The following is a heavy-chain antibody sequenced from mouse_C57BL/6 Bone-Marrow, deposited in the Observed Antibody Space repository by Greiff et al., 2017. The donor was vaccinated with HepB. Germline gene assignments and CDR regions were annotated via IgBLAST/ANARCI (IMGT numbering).Heavy chain of an antibody. V-gene: IGHV14-4*01. CDR3: TSCWVAY. CDR1: GFNIKDDY. Sequence: VQLQQSGAELVRPGASVKLSCTASGFNIKDDYMHWVKQRPEQGLEWIGWIDPENGDTEYASKFQGKATITTDTSSNTAYLQLSSLTSEDTAVYYCTSCWVAYWGQGTLVTVSA. CDR2: IDPENGDT. J-gene: IGHJ3*01.